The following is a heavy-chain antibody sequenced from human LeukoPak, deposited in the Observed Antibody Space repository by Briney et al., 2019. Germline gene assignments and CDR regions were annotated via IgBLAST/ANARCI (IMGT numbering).Heavy chain of an antibody. V-gene: IGHV3-9*01. CDR2: ISWNSGSI. CDR1: GFTFSSYA. CDR3: AKGRGYSSLYFQH. J-gene: IGHJ1*01. Sequence: GGSLRLSCAASGFTFSSYAMSWVRQAPGKGLEWVSGISWNSGSIGYADSVKGRFTISRDNAKNSLYLQMNSLRAEDTALYYCAKGRGYSSLYFQHWGQGTLVTVSS. D-gene: IGHD4-11*01.